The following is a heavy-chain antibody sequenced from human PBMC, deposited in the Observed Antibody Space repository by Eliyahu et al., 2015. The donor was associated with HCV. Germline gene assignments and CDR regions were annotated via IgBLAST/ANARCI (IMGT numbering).Heavy chain of an antibody. V-gene: IGHV4-39*01. CDR2: IFYSGRT. D-gene: IGHD3-22*01. Sequence: QLQLQESGPGLVRPSETLSLTCIVSGDSISTNTYYWAWIRQPPGKGLEWIGSIFYSGRTFHNPSLKSRVTISVDASKNQFSLNLTSMTAADTAVYYCARQWAFDSSGYYSYVLNYWGQGTLATVSS. CDR1: GDSISTNTYY. CDR3: ARQWAFDSSGYYSYVLNY. J-gene: IGHJ4*02.